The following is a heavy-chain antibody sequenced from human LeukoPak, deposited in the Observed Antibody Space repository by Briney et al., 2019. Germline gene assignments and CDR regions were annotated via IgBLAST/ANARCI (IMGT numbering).Heavy chain of an antibody. D-gene: IGHD6-13*01. Sequence: GGSLRLSCAASGFTFSSYAMSWVRQAPGKGLEWVSAISGSGGSTYYADSVKGRFTISRDNSKNTLYLQMNSLRAEDTAVYYCAKGPPVYEAAARAHADYWGQGTLVTVSS. CDR2: ISGSGGST. J-gene: IGHJ4*02. V-gene: IGHV3-23*01. CDR1: GFTFSSYA. CDR3: AKGPPVYEAAARAHADY.